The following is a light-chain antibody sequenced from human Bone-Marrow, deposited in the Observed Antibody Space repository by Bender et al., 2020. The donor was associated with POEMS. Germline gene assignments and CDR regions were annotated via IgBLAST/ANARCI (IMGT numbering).Light chain of an antibody. V-gene: IGLV1-36*01. CDR1: ISNIGNHG. CDR3: SAWDDSLSGWV. Sequence: QSVVTQPPSLSEAPIQRVTISCSGIISNIGNHGVNWYHQLPGEAPKLLIYYDDLLTPGVSDRFSASKSGTSASLAISELQSEDEALYYCSAWDDSLSGWVFGGGTKLTVL. CDR2: YDD. J-gene: IGLJ3*02.